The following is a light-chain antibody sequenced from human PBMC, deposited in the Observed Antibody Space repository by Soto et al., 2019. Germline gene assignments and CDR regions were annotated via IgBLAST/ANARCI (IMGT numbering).Light chain of an antibody. V-gene: IGKV3-11*01. CDR2: DAS. CDR1: QSVSSY. CDR3: QQRSNLPPT. J-gene: IGKJ5*01. Sequence: EIVLTQSPVTLSLSPGERATLSCRASQSVSSYLAWYQQKPGQAPRLLIYDASNRATGIPDRFSGSGSGTDFTLTFSSLEPEDFAVYYCQQRSNLPPTFGQGTRLEIK.